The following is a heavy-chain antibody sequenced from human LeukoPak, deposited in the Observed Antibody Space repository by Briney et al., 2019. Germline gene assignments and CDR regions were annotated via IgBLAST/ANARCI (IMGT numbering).Heavy chain of an antibody. CDR3: ARDDYYDSSGYHLDAFDI. D-gene: IGHD3-22*01. CDR2: IYYSGST. CDR1: GGSISSYY. J-gene: IGHJ3*02. V-gene: IGHV4-59*01. Sequence: SETLSLTSTVSGGSISSYYWSWIRQPPGKGLEWIGYIYYSGSTNYNPSFKSRVTISVDTSKNQFSLKLSSVTAADTAVYYCARDDYYDSSGYHLDAFDIWGQGTMVTVSS.